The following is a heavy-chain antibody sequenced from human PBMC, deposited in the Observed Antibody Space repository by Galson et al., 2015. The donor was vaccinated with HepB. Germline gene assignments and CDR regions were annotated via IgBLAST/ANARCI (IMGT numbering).Heavy chain of an antibody. Sequence: SLRLSCAASGFTFSSYAMHWVRQAPGKGLEWVAVISYDGSNKYYADSVKGRFTISRDNSKNTLYLQMNSLRAEDTAVYYCAREPGGRDYDSSGYNLDYWGQGTLVTVSS. J-gene: IGHJ4*02. D-gene: IGHD3-22*01. CDR2: ISYDGSNK. V-gene: IGHV3-30*04. CDR3: AREPGGRDYDSSGYNLDY. CDR1: GFTFSSYA.